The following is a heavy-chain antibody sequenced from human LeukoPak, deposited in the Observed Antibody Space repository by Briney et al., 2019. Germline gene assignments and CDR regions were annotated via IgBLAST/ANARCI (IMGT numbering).Heavy chain of an antibody. V-gene: IGHV1-2*02. J-gene: IGHJ6*03. CDR1: GYTFTGYY. CDR3: AGGDSSSWSGPDYYYYMDV. Sequence: GASVKVSCKASGYTFTGYYMHWVRQAPGQGLEWMGWINPNSGGTNYAQKFQGRVTMTRDTSISTAYMELSRLRSDDTAVYYCAGGDSSSWSGPDYYYYMDVWGKGTTVTISS. D-gene: IGHD6-13*01. CDR2: INPNSGGT.